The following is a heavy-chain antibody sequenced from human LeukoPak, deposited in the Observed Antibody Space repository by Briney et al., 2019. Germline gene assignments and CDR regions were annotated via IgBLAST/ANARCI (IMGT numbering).Heavy chain of an antibody. Sequence: GASVKVSCKASGGTFSSYAISWVRQAPGQGLEWMGWISAYNGNTNYAQKLQGRVTMTTDTSTSTAYMELRSLRSDDTAVYYCARDIGIAVAGPGSWGQGTLVTVSS. J-gene: IGHJ5*02. CDR1: GGTFSSYA. CDR2: ISAYNGNT. D-gene: IGHD6-19*01. V-gene: IGHV1-18*01. CDR3: ARDIGIAVAGPGS.